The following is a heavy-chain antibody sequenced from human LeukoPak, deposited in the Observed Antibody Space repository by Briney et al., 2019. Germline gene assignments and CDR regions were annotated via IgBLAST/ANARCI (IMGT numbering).Heavy chain of an antibody. J-gene: IGHJ4*02. CDR1: GFTFSSYW. V-gene: IGHV3-7*01. D-gene: IGHD6-13*01. Sequence: GGSLRLSCAASGFTFSSYWMIWVRQAPGKGLEGVANINQYASHKFYLHSVKRRFTISKDHASHSLCLQMNSLRAEDTAVYYCAIGATAVGEYWGQGTLVTVSS. CDR2: INQYASHK. CDR3: AIGATAVGEY.